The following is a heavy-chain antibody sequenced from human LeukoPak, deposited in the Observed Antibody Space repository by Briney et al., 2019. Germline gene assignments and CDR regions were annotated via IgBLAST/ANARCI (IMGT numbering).Heavy chain of an antibody. Sequence: SETLSLTCTVSGYSISSGYYWGWIRQPPGKGLEWIGSIYHSGSTYYNPSLKSRVTISVDTSKNQFSLKLSSVTAADTAVYYCARGGYYGSGNYFRFDPWGQGTLVTVSS. CDR1: GYSISSGYY. CDR3: ARGGYYGSGNYFRFDP. D-gene: IGHD3-10*01. V-gene: IGHV4-38-2*02. CDR2: IYHSGST. J-gene: IGHJ5*02.